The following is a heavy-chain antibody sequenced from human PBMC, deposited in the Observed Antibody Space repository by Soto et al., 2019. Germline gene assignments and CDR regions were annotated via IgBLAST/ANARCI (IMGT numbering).Heavy chain of an antibody. D-gene: IGHD3-22*01. CDR3: ATKYYYDSSGSIGY. CDR1: GCTFSDYA. Sequence: QVQLVESGGGVVQPGRSLRLSCAASGCTFSDYAMHWVRQAPGKGLEWVAVISYNASNKYYADSVKGRFTISRDNSKNTLFLQMNSLRAEDTAVYYCATKYYYDSSGSIGYWGQGTLVTVSS. CDR2: ISYNASNK. J-gene: IGHJ4*02. V-gene: IGHV3-30-3*01.